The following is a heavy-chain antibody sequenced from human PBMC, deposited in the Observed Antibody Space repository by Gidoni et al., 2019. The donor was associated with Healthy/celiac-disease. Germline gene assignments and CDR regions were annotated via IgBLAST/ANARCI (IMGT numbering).Heavy chain of an antibody. D-gene: IGHD3-9*01. J-gene: IGHJ5*02. CDR2: IYSGGST. V-gene: IGHV3-66*04. CDR1: GFTVSSNY. CDR3: ASQAGRYDILTGYYLS. Sequence: EVQLVESGGGLVQPGGSLRLSCAASGFTVSSNYMSWVRQAPGKGLEWVSVIYSGGSTYYADSVKGRFTISRDNSKNTLYLQMNSRRAEDTAVYYCASQAGRYDILTGYYLSWGQGTLVTVSS.